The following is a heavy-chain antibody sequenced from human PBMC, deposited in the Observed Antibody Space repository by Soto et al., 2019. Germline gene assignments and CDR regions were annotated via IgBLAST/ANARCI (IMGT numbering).Heavy chain of an antibody. CDR1: GYTFSSFG. CDR2: INTFNGNA. J-gene: IGHJ4*02. CDR3: ARDLWYGAEKEDY. Sequence: QVQLVQSGAEAKKPGASVRLSCKTSGYTFSSFGVSWVRQAPGQGLEWMGWINTFNGNANTAQKFQGRVSMTMDTSTTTVYMDLTSLTSDDTAVYYCARDLWYGAEKEDYWGQGTLVTVS. D-gene: IGHD3-10*01. V-gene: IGHV1-18*01.